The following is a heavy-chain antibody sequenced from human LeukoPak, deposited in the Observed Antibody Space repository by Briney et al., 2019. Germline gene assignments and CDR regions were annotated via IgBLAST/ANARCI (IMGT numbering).Heavy chain of an antibody. CDR3: ARGGGRYSSAYYFDY. CDR1: GFTFSTYW. CDR2: INSDGTST. Sequence: PGGSLRLSCAASGFTFSTYWMHWVRQAPGKGLVWVSRINSDGTSTNYADSVKGRFTISRDNAKNTLFLRMNSLRAEDTAVYYCARGGGRYSSAYYFDYWGQGTLVTVSS. V-gene: IGHV3-74*01. D-gene: IGHD6-25*01. J-gene: IGHJ4*02.